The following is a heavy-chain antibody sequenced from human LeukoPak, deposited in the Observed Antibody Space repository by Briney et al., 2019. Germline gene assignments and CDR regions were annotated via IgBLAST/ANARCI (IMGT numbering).Heavy chain of an antibody. Sequence: ASVKVSCKASGYSFTSYGISWVRQAPGQGPEWMGWISPYNGNTGYAQKFQDRVTMTTDTSTTTAYMELRSLRSDDSAVYYCARLLCSSTTCYNFWFDPWGQGTLVTVSS. CDR1: GYSFTSYG. CDR3: ARLLCSSTTCYNFWFDP. V-gene: IGHV1-18*01. CDR2: ISPYNGNT. J-gene: IGHJ5*02. D-gene: IGHD2-2*02.